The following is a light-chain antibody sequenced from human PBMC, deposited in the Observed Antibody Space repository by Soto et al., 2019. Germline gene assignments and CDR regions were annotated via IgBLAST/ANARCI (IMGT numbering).Light chain of an antibody. V-gene: IGKV1-39*01. CDR3: QQSYSTPPGT. Sequence: DIQMTQSPSSLSASVGDRVTITCRASQSISTYLIWYQQKPGKAPKLLIYATSSLQSGVPSRFSGSGSGTDFTLIISSLQPEDFATYYCQQSYSTPPGTFGQGTKV. CDR1: QSISTY. J-gene: IGKJ1*01. CDR2: ATS.